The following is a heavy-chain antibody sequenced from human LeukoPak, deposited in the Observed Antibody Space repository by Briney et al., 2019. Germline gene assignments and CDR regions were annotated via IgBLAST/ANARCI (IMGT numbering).Heavy chain of an antibody. Sequence: PGGSLRLSCAAPGFTFSSYGMHWVRQAPGKGLEWVAFIRYDGSNKYYADSVKGRFTISRDNSKNTLYLQMNSLRAEDTAVYYCTKDRSGSYYAYFQHWGQGTLVTVSS. CDR1: GFTFSSYG. CDR2: IRYDGSNK. V-gene: IGHV3-30*02. CDR3: TKDRSGSYYAYFQH. J-gene: IGHJ1*01. D-gene: IGHD1-26*01.